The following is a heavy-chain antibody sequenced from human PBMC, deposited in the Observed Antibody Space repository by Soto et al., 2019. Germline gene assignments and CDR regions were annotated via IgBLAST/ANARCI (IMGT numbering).Heavy chain of an antibody. Sequence: QVQLVESGGGVVQPGRSLRLSCAASGFTFSSYGMHWVRQAPGKGLEWVAVISYDGSNKYYADSVKGRFTISRDNSKNTLYLQMNSLRAEDTAVYYCAKEQGDIVATYYFAYWGQGTLVTVSS. CDR1: GFTFSSYG. CDR3: AKEQGDIVATYYFAY. D-gene: IGHD5-12*01. V-gene: IGHV3-30*18. CDR2: ISYDGSNK. J-gene: IGHJ4*02.